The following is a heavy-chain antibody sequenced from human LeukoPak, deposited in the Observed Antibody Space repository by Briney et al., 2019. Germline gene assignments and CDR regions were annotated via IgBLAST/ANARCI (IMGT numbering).Heavy chain of an antibody. V-gene: IGHV1-2*02. CDR3: ARAHDEMYYYDSSGFLDAFDI. CDR2: INPNSGGT. J-gene: IGHJ3*02. CDR1: GYTFTGYY. D-gene: IGHD3-22*01. Sequence: ASVKVSCKASGYTFTGYYMHWVRQAPGQGLEWMGWINPNSGGTNYAQKFQGRVTMTRDMSISTAYMELSRLRSDDTAVYYCARAHDEMYYYDSSGFLDAFDIWGQGTMVTVSS.